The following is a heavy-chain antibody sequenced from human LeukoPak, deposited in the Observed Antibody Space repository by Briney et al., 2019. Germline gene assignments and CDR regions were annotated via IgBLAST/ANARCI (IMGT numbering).Heavy chain of an antibody. CDR2: IYTSGST. D-gene: IGHD4-17*01. V-gene: IGHV4-4*07. CDR3: ASRGEDLDYGDYEIDY. J-gene: IGHJ4*02. Sequence: PSETLSLTCTVSGGSISSYYWSWIRQPAGKGLEWIGRIYTSGSTNYNPSLKSRVTMSVDTSKNQFSLKLSSVTAADTAVYYCASRGEDLDYGDYEIDYWGQGTLVTVSS. CDR1: GGSISSYY.